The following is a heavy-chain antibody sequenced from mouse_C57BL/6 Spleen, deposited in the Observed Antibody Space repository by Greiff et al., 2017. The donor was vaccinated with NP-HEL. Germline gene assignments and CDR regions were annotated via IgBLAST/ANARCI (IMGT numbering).Heavy chain of an antibody. CDR3: AREGWDPAWFAY. V-gene: IGHV1-52*01. D-gene: IGHD4-1*01. CDR1: GYTFTSYW. CDR2: IDPSDSET. J-gene: IGHJ3*01. Sequence: QVQLQQPGAELVRPGSSVKLSCKASGYTFTSYWMPWVKQRPIQGLEWIGNIDPSDSETHYNQKFKDKATLTVDKSSSTAYMQLSSLTSEDSAVYYCAREGWDPAWFAYWGQGTLVTVSA.